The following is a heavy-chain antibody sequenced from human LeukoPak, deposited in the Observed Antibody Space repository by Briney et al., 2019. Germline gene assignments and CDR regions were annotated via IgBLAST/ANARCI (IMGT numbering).Heavy chain of an antibody. CDR1: GYTFTSYY. CDR3: ARALPFRELLYLFDY. V-gene: IGHV1-46*01. CDR2: INPSGGST. J-gene: IGHJ4*02. D-gene: IGHD1-26*01. Sequence: ASVTVSCKASGYTFTSYYMHWVRQAPGQGLEWMGIINPSGGSTSYAQKFQGRVTMTRDTSTSTVYMELSSLRSEDTAVYYCARALPFRELLYLFDYWGQGTLVTVSS.